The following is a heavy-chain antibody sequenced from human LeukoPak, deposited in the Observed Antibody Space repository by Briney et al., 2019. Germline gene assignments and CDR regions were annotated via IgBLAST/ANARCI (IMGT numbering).Heavy chain of an antibody. CDR2: IYHSGST. CDR1: GYSINSGFY. D-gene: IGHD3-16*01. CDR3: ARGVGLTQGGAFDL. V-gene: IGHV4-38-2*02. Sequence: PSETLSLTCTVSGYSINSGFYWGWIRQPPGKGLEWIGSIYHSGSTHYKSSLKSRVTISVDTSKNQLSLKLTSVTAADTAVYYCARGVGLTQGGAFDLWGQGTLVTVSS. J-gene: IGHJ5*02.